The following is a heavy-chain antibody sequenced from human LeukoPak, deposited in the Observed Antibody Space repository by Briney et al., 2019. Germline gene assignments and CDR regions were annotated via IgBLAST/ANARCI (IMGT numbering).Heavy chain of an antibody. D-gene: IGHD3-22*01. V-gene: IGHV1-69*13. CDR3: ASNTYYYDSSGYSPRNDAFDI. Sequence: ASVKVSCKASGYTFTSYDINWVRQAPGQGLEWMGGIIPIFGTANYAQKFQGRVTITADESTSTAYMELSSLRSEDTAVYYCASNTYYYDSSGYSPRNDAFDIWGQGTMVTVSS. CDR2: IIPIFGTA. CDR1: GYTFTSYD. J-gene: IGHJ3*02.